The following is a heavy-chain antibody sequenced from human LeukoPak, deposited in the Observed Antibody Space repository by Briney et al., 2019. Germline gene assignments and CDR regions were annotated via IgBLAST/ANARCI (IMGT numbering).Heavy chain of an antibody. Sequence: ASVKVSCKASGYTFTGYYMHWVRQAPGQGLEWMGWISNYNGDTKYAQRFQGRLTLTTDTSSGTAYMELGSLRSDDTAVFYCAIHYSSGHFTYYLDFWGQGTLVTVSS. J-gene: IGHJ4*02. CDR1: GYTFTGYY. CDR2: ISNYNGDT. CDR3: AIHYSSGHFTYYLDF. V-gene: IGHV1-18*04. D-gene: IGHD3-22*01.